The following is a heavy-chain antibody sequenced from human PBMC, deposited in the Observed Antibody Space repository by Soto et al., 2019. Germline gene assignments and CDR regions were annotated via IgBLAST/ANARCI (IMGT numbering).Heavy chain of an antibody. D-gene: IGHD4-17*01. J-gene: IGHJ4*02. Sequence: GWSLRLSCASSVFSFISLDMNWVRQAPGKGLEWVAYISSSGGTIYTADSVRGRFTISRDNAKKSLYLQMNSLRVEDTAVYYCARHNDYGGHFDFWGQGAMVTVSS. CDR3: ARHNDYGGHFDF. V-gene: IGHV3-48*03. CDR2: ISSSGGTI. CDR1: VFSFISLD.